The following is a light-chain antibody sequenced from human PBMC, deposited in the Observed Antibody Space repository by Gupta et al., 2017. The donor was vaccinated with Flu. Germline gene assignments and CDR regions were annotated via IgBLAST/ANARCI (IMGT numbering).Light chain of an antibody. V-gene: IGKV3-11*01. Sequence: EVLLTQSPVTLSLSPGERATLSCRASQRITDYLTWYQQRPGQPPRLLMYDVSNRATGVPARFIASGSGTDFTLTITSLEPEDVAVYYCQHRYSGPPILTFGGGTRVEIK. J-gene: IGKJ4*01. CDR2: DVS. CDR3: QHRYSGPPILT. CDR1: QRITDY.